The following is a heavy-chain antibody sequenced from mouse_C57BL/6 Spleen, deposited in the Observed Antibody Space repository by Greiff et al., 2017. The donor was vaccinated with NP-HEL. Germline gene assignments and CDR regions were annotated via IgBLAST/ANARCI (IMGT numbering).Heavy chain of an antibody. Sequence: VQLQQSGPGLVQPSQSLSITCTVSGFSLTSYGVHWVRQSPGKGLEWLGVIWSGGSTDYNAAFISRLSISKDNSKSQVFFKMNSLQADDTAIYYCARNLLSNWEYAMDYWGQGTSVTVSS. D-gene: IGHD4-1*01. CDR1: GFSLTSYG. V-gene: IGHV2-2*01. J-gene: IGHJ4*01. CDR2: IWSGGST. CDR3: ARNLLSNWEYAMDY.